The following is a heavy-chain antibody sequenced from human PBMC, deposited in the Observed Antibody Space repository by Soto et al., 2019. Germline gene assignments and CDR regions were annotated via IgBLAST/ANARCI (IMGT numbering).Heavy chain of an antibody. CDR3: ARGEDAFFYYGLDV. CDR2: IYDTGISGYTPST. V-gene: IGHV4-59*01. CDR1: GGSITSSY. J-gene: IGHJ6*02. Sequence: LSLTCTVSGGSITSSYWGWIRRPPGKGLEWIAYIYDTGISGYTPSTSYNPSLKSRVTMSVDTSKSQFSLKLTSVTAADTAVYYCARGEDAFFYYGLDVWGQGITVTVSS.